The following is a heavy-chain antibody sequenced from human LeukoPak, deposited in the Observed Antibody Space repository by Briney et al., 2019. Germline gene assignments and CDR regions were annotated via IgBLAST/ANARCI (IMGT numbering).Heavy chain of an antibody. CDR1: GFTFSDYY. V-gene: IGHV3-11*04. D-gene: IGHD2-2*02. Sequence: GGSLRLSCAASGFTFSDYYMSWIREARGKGLEWVSYISSSGSTIYYADSVKGRFTISRDNAKNSLYLQMNSLRAEDTAVYYCARDQDIVVVPAAIPNWFDPWGQGTLVTVSS. CDR2: ISSSGSTI. CDR3: ARDQDIVVVPAAIPNWFDP. J-gene: IGHJ5*02.